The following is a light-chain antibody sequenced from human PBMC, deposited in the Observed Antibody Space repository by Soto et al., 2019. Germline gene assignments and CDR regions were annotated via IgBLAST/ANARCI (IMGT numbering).Light chain of an antibody. CDR1: EIVSSIY. J-gene: IGKJ4*02. CDR3: QQRSNWAGALT. V-gene: IGKV3D-20*02. Sequence: ENVLTQSPGTLSLFPGERATLSCRASEIVSSIYVAWYQQKPGQAPTLLIYGASTRATGIPARFSGSGSGTDFTLTISSLEPEDFAVYYCQQRSNWAGALTFG. CDR2: GAS.